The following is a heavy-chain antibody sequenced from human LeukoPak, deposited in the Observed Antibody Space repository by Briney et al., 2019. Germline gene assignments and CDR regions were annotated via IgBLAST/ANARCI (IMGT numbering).Heavy chain of an antibody. CDR1: GGSISSYYW. V-gene: IGHV2-5*08. J-gene: IGHJ4*02. D-gene: IGHD2-2*01. CDR3: AHGVAVVTAARFDH. Sequence: TLSLTCTVSGGSISSYYWSWIRQPAGKGLEWLALIYWDDDKWYSPSLKNRLTITKDISKNQVVLTMTNMAPVDTGTYYCAHGVAVVTAARFDHWGQGTLVTVSS. CDR2: IYWDDDK.